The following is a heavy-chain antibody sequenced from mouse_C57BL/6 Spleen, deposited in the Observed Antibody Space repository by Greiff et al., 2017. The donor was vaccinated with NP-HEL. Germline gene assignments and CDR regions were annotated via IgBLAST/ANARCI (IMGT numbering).Heavy chain of an antibody. CDR2: IYPGDGDT. J-gene: IGHJ4*01. CDR3: ARWFITLDAMDY. D-gene: IGHD1-1*01. V-gene: IGHV1-82*01. CDR1: GYAFSSSW. Sequence: VQLQQSGPELVKPGASVKISCKASGYAFSSSWMNWVKQRPGKGLEWIGRIYPGDGDTNYNGKFKGKATLTADKSSSTAYMQLSSLTSEDSAVYFWARWFITLDAMDYWGQGTSVTVSS.